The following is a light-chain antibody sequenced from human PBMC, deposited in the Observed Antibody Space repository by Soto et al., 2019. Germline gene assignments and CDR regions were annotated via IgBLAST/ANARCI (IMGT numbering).Light chain of an antibody. Sequence: EIVLTQSPGTLSLSPGERATLSCRASQSVSGSYLAWYQQKPGQAPRLLIYGASSRATGIPDRFSGSGSGTDFTLTISRLEPEDFAVYYCQQRSNWPRTFGQGTKVDI. V-gene: IGKV3D-20*02. CDR2: GAS. CDR3: QQRSNWPRT. CDR1: QSVSGSY. J-gene: IGKJ1*01.